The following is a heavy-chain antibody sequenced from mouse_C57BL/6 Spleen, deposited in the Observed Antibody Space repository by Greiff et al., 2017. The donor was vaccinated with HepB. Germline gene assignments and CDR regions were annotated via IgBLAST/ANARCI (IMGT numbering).Heavy chain of an antibody. Sequence: VQLQQPGAELVKPGASVKLSCKASGYTFTSYWMPWVKQRPGQGLEWIGEIDPSDSYTNYNQKFKGKATLTVDTSSSTAYMQLSSLTSEDSAVYDCARGIDRWFAYWGQGTLVTVSA. J-gene: IGHJ3*01. CDR1: GYTFTSYW. CDR3: ARGIDRWFAY. V-gene: IGHV1-50*01. CDR2: IDPSDSYT.